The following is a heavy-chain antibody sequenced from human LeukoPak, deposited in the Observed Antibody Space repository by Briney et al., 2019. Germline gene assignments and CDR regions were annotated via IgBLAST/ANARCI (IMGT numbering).Heavy chain of an antibody. D-gene: IGHD3-22*01. CDR2: ISSSSSYI. CDR1: GFSFSDYA. V-gene: IGHV3-21*04. CDR3: ARNDYYDSSGSHPIDY. Sequence: PGGSLRLSCAASGFSFSDYAMHWVRQAPGKGLEWVSSISSSSSYIYYADSVKGRFTISRDNAKNSLYLQMNSLRAEDTAVYYCARNDYYDSSGSHPIDYWGQGTLVTVSS. J-gene: IGHJ4*02.